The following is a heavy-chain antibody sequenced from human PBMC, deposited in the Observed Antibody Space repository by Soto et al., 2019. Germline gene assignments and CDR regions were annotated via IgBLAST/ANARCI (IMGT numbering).Heavy chain of an antibody. V-gene: IGHV3-21*01. CDR2: ISSSSSYI. CDR1: GFTLSSYS. J-gene: IGHJ4*02. CDR3: ARVPGYCTNGVCSAVDY. D-gene: IGHD2-8*01. Sequence: SVRFSCAASGFTLSSYSMNWVRQAPMKGLEWVSSISSSSSYIYYADSVKGRFTISRDNAKNSLYLQMNRLRAEDTAVYYCARVPGYCTNGVCSAVDYWGQGTLVTVSS.